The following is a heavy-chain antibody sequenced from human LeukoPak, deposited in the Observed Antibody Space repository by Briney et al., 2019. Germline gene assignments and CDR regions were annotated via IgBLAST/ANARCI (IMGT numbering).Heavy chain of an antibody. V-gene: IGHV5-51*01. D-gene: IGHD1-14*01. CDR3: ARRLLTEGFDI. CDR2: FQPGDSHS. Sequence: GESLKISCKGSGYXFTSYWIDWVRQVPGKGLEWMGLFQPGDSHSRYSPSFQGQVTFSDDKSISTAYLQWTSLRASDTAMYYCARRLLTEGFDIWGQGTMVTVSS. CDR1: GYXFTSYW. J-gene: IGHJ3*02.